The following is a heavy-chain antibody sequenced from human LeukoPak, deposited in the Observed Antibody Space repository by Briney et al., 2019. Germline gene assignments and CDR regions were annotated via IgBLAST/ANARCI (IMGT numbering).Heavy chain of an antibody. CDR2: INAYNGNT. Sequence: ASVKVPCKASGYTFVNYGVTWVRQAPEQGLEWMGRINAYNGNTDYAQKFQGRVTLTKDTSTNTAYMELRSLRSDDTAVYFCARDRNFGYSYGPYFDYWGQGTLVTVSS. D-gene: IGHD5-18*01. CDR1: GYTFVNYG. V-gene: IGHV1-18*01. CDR3: ARDRNFGYSYGPYFDY. J-gene: IGHJ4*02.